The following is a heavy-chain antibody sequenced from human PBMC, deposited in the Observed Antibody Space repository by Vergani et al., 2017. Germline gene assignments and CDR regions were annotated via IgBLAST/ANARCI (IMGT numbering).Heavy chain of an antibody. V-gene: IGHV3-21*01. J-gene: IGHJ4*02. D-gene: IGHD5-18*01. CDR2: ISSSSSYI. Sequence: EVQLVESGGGLVKPGGSLRLSCAASGFTFSSYGMNWVRQAPGKGMEWVSSISSSSSYIYYADSVKGRFTISRDNAKNSLYLQMNSLRAEDTAVYYCAREDTAMVPPDYWGQGTLVTVSS. CDR1: GFTFSSYG. CDR3: AREDTAMVPPDY.